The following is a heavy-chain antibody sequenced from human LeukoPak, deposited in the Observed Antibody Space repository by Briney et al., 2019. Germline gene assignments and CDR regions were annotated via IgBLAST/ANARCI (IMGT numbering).Heavy chain of an antibody. V-gene: IGHV3-23*01. Sequence: GGSLRLSCAASGFTFCTYALSWGRQGPGEGVGWVSSISGSGDSTYYVNSVKGRFTISRDNSKNTVYLQMNSLRAEDTAIYYCAEDVVVIVAAKPGIWGQGTLVTVSS. CDR3: AEDVVVIVAAKPGI. CDR2: ISGSGDST. J-gene: IGHJ4*02. D-gene: IGHD2-15*01. CDR1: GFTFCTYA.